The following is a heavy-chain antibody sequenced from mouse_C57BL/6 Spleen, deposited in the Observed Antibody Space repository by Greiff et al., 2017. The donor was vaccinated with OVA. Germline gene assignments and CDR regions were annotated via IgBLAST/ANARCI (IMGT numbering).Heavy chain of an antibody. D-gene: IGHD1-1*01. CDR2: INPSNGGT. J-gene: IGHJ2*01. CDR1: GYTFTSYW. Sequence: VQLQQPGTELVKPGASVKLSCKASGYTFTSYWMHWVKQRPGQGLEWIGNINPSNGGTNYNEKFKSKATLTVDKASSTAYMQLSSRTSEDSAVYYCARDRADYYGSSGDYWGQGTTLTVSS. V-gene: IGHV1-53*01. CDR3: ARDRADYYGSSGDY.